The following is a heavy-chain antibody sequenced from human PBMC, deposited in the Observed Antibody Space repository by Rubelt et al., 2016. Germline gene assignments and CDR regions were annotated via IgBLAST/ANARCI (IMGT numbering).Heavy chain of an antibody. CDR3: ARYSTHDQ. D-gene: IGHD2/OR15-2a*01. J-gene: IGHJ4*02. V-gene: IGHV3-7*05. Sequence: SGFSLSNYWMSWVRQAPGKGPEWVANIKPDGSEKNYVDSVKGRFIISRENVKNLLYLQMNRLRVDDTAVYYCARYSTHDQWGQGTLVTVSS. CDR1: GFSLSNYW. CDR2: IKPDGSEK.